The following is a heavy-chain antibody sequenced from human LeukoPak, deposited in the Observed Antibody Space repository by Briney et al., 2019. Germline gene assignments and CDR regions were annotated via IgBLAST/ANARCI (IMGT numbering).Heavy chain of an antibody. J-gene: IGHJ6*02. CDR3: ARDFGYCSGGSCYPNAAFDYCGMDV. CDR2: IIPIFGTA. V-gene: IGHV1-69*13. Sequence: SVKVSCKASGGTFSSYAISWVRQAPGQGLEWMGGIIPIFGTANYAQKFQGRVTITADESTSTAYMELSSLRSEDTAVYYCARDFGYCSGGSCYPNAAFDYCGMDVWGQGTTVTVSS. CDR1: GGTFSSYA. D-gene: IGHD2-15*01.